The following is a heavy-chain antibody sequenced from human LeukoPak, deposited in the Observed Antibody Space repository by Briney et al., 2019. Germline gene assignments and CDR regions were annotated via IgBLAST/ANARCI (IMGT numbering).Heavy chain of an antibody. V-gene: IGHV1-18*01. CDR1: GYTFTSYG. CDR2: ISAYNGNT. Sequence: ASVKVSCKASGYTFTSYGISWVRQAPGQGLEWMGWISAYNGNTNYAQKLQGRVTMTTDTSTSTAYMELRSLRSDDTAVYYCARDAYIAVAGTFDYWGQGTLVTVSS. CDR3: ARDAYIAVAGTFDY. D-gene: IGHD6-19*01. J-gene: IGHJ4*02.